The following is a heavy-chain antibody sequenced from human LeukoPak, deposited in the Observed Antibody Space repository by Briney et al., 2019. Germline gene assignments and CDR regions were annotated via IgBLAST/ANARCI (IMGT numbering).Heavy chain of an antibody. J-gene: IGHJ4*02. Sequence: GGSLRLSCAASGFTFSDYYMSWIRQAPGKGLEWVSYISSSGSTIYYADSVKGRFTISRDNAKNSLYLQMNSLRAEDTAIYYCARSLEYCTETTCYSGYYFDSWGQGTLVTVSS. V-gene: IGHV3-11*01. CDR2: ISSSGSTI. CDR1: GFTFSDYY. CDR3: ARSLEYCTETTCYSGYYFDS. D-gene: IGHD2-2*02.